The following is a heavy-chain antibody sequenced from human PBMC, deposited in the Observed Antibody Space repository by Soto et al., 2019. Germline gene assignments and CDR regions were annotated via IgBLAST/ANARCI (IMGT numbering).Heavy chain of an antibody. CDR2: ISGSGGST. D-gene: IGHD3-22*01. CDR3: AKGLGRRYYYDSSGYPFDY. J-gene: IGHJ4*02. Sequence: PGGSLRLSCAASGFTFSSYAMSWVRQAPGKGLEWVSAISGSGGSTYYADSVKGRFTISRDNSKNTLYLQMNSLRAEDTAVYYCAKGLGRRYYYDSSGYPFDYWGQGTLVTVS. V-gene: IGHV3-23*01. CDR1: GFTFSSYA.